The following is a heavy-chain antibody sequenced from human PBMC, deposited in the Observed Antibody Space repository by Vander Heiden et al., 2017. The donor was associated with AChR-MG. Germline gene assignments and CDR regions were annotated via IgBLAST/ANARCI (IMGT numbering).Heavy chain of an antibody. CDR2: ISDSSSYI. D-gene: IGHD3-10*01. V-gene: IGHV3-21*01. J-gene: IGHJ5*02. CDR3: ARNTMRGTVGFDP. CDR1: GFPFSTYS. Sequence: EVQLVESGGGLVKPGGSLRLSCAPPGFPFSTYSMNWVRQAPGKGLEWVSSISDSSSYIYYADSVKGRFTISRDNAKNSLYLQMNSLRAEDTAVYYCARNTMRGTVGFDPWGQGTLVTVSS.